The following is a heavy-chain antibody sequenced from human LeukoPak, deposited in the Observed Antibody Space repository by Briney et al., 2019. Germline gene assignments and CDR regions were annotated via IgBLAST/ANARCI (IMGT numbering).Heavy chain of an antibody. D-gene: IGHD2-2*01. CDR2: IYHSGST. V-gene: IGHV4-59*12. CDR3: ARADIVVEPAALNWFDP. J-gene: IGHJ5*02. Sequence: EPSETLSLTCTVSGGSISSYYWSWIRQPPGKGLEWIGYIYHSGSTYYNPSLKSRVTLSVDRSKNQFSLKLSSVTAADTAVYYCARADIVVEPAALNWFDPWGQGTLVTVSS. CDR1: GGSISSYY.